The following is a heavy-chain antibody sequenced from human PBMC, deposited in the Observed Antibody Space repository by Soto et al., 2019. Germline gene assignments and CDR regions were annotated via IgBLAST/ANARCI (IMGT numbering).Heavy chain of an antibody. J-gene: IGHJ6*02. V-gene: IGHV4-34*01. D-gene: IGHD5-18*01. CDR2: INHSGST. Sequence: PSETLSLTCAVYGVSFSGYYWSWIRQPPGKGLEWIGEINHSGSTNYNPSLKSRVTISVDTSKNQFSLKLSSVTAADTAVYYCARANSYGYYYYYGMDVWGQGTTVTVSS. CDR3: ARANSYGYYYYYGMDV. CDR1: GVSFSGYY.